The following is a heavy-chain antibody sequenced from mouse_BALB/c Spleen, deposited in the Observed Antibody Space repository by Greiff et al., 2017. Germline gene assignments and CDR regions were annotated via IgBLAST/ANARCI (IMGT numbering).Heavy chain of an antibody. CDR2: ILPGSGST. CDR3: ARRLLWAYAMDY. Sequence: LVESGAELMKPGASVKISCKATGYTFSSYWIEWVKQRPGHGLEWIGEILPGSGSTNYNEKFKGKATFTADTSSNTAYMQLSSLTSEDSAVYYCARRLLWAYAMDYWGQGTSVTVSS. J-gene: IGHJ4*01. D-gene: IGHD2-1*01. V-gene: IGHV1-9*01. CDR1: GYTFSSYW.